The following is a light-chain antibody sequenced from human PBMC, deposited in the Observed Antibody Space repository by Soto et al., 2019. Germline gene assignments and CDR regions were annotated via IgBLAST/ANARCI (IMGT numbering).Light chain of an antibody. Sequence: EIVMTQSPATLSVSPGERATLSCRASQSVSSNLAWYQQKPGQAPRLLIYGASTSATGIPARFSGSGSGTEFTLTISSLLSEDFAVYYCQQYNNWPPYTFGQGTKLEIK. J-gene: IGKJ2*01. CDR2: GAS. CDR1: QSVSSN. CDR3: QQYNNWPPYT. V-gene: IGKV3-15*01.